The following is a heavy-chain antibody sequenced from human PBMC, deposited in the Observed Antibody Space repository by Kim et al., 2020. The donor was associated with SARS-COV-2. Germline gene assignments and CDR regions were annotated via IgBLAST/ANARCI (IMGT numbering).Heavy chain of an antibody. Sequence: GGSLRLSCAASGFTFSTSAMHWARQAPGKGLGWVSHITSISSNIYYADSVRGRFTISRDNAKNSLYLQMNDLRAEDTAVYYCARASVEPSRNAGMDVCG. CDR3: ARASVEPSRNAGMDV. J-gene: IGHJ6*02. V-gene: IGHV3-21*05. CDR1: GFTFSTSA. CDR2: ITSISSNI. D-gene: IGHD1-1*01.